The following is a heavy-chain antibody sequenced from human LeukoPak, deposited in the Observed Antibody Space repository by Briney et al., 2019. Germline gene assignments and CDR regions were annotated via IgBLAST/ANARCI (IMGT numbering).Heavy chain of an antibody. CDR3: ASLLTGWDY. CDR2: ISYDGSNK. CDR1: GFTFSSYA. J-gene: IGHJ4*02. Sequence: GGSLRLSCAASGFTFSSYAMHWVRQAPGKGLEWVAVISYDGSNKYYADSVKGRFTISRDNSKNTLYLQMNSLRAEDTAVYYCASLLTGWDYWGQGTLVTVSS. D-gene: IGHD3-9*01. V-gene: IGHV3-30*04.